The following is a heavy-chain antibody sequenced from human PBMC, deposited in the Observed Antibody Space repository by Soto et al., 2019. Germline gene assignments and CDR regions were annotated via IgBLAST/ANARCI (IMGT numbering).Heavy chain of an antibody. J-gene: IGHJ6*02. CDR2: INPAGSVT. Sequence: ASVKVSCKASGISFINHYVHWVRQAPGQGPEWMGVINPAGSVTVYALKLQDRVTVTRDTSTSTVYMELSSLRSEDTAVYYCARDPSYYGMDVWGQGTTVTVSS. CDR3: ARDPSYYGMDV. V-gene: IGHV1-46*01. CDR1: GISFINHY.